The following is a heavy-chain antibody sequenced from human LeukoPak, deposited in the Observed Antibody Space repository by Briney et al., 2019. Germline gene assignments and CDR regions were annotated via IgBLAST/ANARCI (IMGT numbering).Heavy chain of an antibody. V-gene: IGHV4-34*01. CDR1: GGSFSGYY. J-gene: IGHJ4*02. D-gene: IGHD3-16*02. CDR3: ARGGGLRLGELSLNPKYYFDY. Sequence: PSETLSLTCAVYGGSFSGYYWSWIRQAPGKGLEWIGEINHSGSTNYNPSLKGRVTISVDTSKNQFSLKLSSVTAADTAVYYCARGGGLRLGELSLNPKYYFDYWGQGTLVTVSS. CDR2: INHSGST.